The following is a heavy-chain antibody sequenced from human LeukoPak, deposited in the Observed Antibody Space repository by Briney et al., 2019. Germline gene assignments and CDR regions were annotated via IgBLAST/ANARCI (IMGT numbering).Heavy chain of an antibody. CDR1: GFTFDDYA. CDR3: AKGHYRDYGDFEY. V-gene: IGHV3-9*01. J-gene: IGHJ4*02. D-gene: IGHD4-17*01. Sequence: GGSLRLSCAASGFTFDDYAMHWVRQAPGKGLEWVSGISWNSGSIGYADSVKGRFTISRDNAKNSLYLQMNSLRAEDTALYYCAKGHYRDYGDFEYWGPGTLVTVSS. CDR2: ISWNSGSI.